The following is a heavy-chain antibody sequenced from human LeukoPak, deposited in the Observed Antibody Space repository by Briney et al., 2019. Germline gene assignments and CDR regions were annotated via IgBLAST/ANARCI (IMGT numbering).Heavy chain of an antibody. V-gene: IGHV3-7*04. J-gene: IGHJ4*02. D-gene: IGHD6-6*01. CDR1: GFTFSNAW. Sequence: GGSLRLSCAASGFTFSNAWMSWVRQAPGEGLEWVANIKQDGTEKYYMDSVKGRFSISRDNAKNSLYLQMNALRAEDTAVYYCARDVRPDYWGQGTLVTVST. CDR2: IKQDGTEK. CDR3: ARDVRPDY.